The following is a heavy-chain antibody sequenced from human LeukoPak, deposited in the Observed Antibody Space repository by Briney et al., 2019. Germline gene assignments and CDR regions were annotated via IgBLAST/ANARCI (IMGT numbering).Heavy chain of an antibody. CDR3: ASLNCSSTSCYAAFGYMDV. D-gene: IGHD2-2*01. V-gene: IGHV3-7*01. CDR1: GFTFSSYW. Sequence: GGSLRLSCAASGFTFSSYWMSWVRQAPGKGLEWVANIKQDGSEKYYVDSVKGRFTISRDNAKNSLYLQMNSLRAEDTAVYYCASLNCSSTSCYAAFGYMDVWGKGTTVTVSS. J-gene: IGHJ6*03. CDR2: IKQDGSEK.